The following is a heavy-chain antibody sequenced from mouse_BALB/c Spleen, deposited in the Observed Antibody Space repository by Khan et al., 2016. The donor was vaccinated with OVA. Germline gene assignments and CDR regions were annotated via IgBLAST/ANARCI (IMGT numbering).Heavy chain of an antibody. J-gene: IGHJ2*01. CDR2: ISYSGNT. V-gene: IGHV3-2*02. Sequence: EVQLQESGPGLVKPSQSLSLTCTVTGYSITTDYAWNWIRQFPGNKLEWMGYISYSGNTKYNPSLKSRISITRDTSKNQFFLQLKSVTTEDTARYYCARVYGGNFENWGQGTTLTVSS. CDR1: GYSITTDYA. CDR3: ARVYGGNFEN. D-gene: IGHD1-1*01.